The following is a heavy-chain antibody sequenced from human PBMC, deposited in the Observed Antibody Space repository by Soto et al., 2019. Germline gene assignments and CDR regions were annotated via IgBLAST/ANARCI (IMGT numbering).Heavy chain of an antibody. D-gene: IGHD3-3*02. CDR1: GYSFTNYW. CDR3: AARHFWSGPWTDRRLDY. Sequence: SGESLKISCQASGYSFTNYWIAWVRQVPGKGLEWMGIIYPDDSDTRYNPSLTSRVTISVDKSKNHFSLKLTSVTAADTAVYYCAARHFWSGPWTDRRLDYWGQGTLVTVSS. CDR2: IYPDDSDT. V-gene: IGHV5-51*01. J-gene: IGHJ4*02.